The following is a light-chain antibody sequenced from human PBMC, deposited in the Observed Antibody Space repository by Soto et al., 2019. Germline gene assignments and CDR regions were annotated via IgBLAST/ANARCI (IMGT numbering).Light chain of an antibody. CDR1: QSVSSSY. CDR3: QQYGSSPRT. J-gene: IGKJ1*01. CDR2: GAS. Sequence: EIVLTESPGTLSLSPGXRATLSCSASQSVSSSYLAWYQQKPXQSPRLLIYGASRRATGIPDRFSGSGSGTDFTLTISRLEPEDFALYYCQQYGSSPRTFGQGTKV. V-gene: IGKV3-20*01.